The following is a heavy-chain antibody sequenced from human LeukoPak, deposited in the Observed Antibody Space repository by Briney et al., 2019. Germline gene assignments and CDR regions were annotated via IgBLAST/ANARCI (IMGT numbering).Heavy chain of an antibody. D-gene: IGHD6-19*01. J-gene: IGHJ4*02. CDR1: GGSISSYY. CDR3: ARQGSGWYYFDY. CDR2: IYYSGST. V-gene: IGHV4-59*08. Sequence: PSETLSLTCTVSGGSISSYYWSWIRQPPGKGLEWIGYIYYSGSTYYNPSLKSRVTISVDTSKNQFSLKLSSVTAADTAVYYCARQGSGWYYFDYWGQGTLVTVSS.